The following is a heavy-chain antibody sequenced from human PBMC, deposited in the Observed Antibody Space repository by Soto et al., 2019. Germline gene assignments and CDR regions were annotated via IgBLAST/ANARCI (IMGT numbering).Heavy chain of an antibody. CDR1: GYTFTSYA. V-gene: IGHV1-3*01. CDR2: INAGNGNT. Sequence: QVQLVQSGAEVKKPGASVKVSCKTSGYTFTSYAMHWVRQAPGQRLEWMGWINAGNGNTKYSQNFQGRVTITIDTSASTADMELSRLRSEDTAIYDCARDLGGWPDYWGQGTLVTVSS. D-gene: IGHD6-19*01. CDR3: ARDLGGWPDY. J-gene: IGHJ4*02.